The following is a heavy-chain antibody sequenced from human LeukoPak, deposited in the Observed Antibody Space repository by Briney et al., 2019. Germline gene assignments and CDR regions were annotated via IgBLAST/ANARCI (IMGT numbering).Heavy chain of an antibody. V-gene: IGHV5-51*03. CDR2: IYPGDSDT. CDR1: GYSFSNYW. D-gene: IGHD4-11*01. Sequence: PGESLKISCKASGYSFSNYWIGWVRQMPGKGLEWMGIIYPGDSDTRYSPSFQGQVTISADKSITTGYLQWSSLKASDTAMYYSARAPTSVSNPYYFDYWGQGALVTVSS. J-gene: IGHJ4*02. CDR3: ARAPTSVSNPYYFDY.